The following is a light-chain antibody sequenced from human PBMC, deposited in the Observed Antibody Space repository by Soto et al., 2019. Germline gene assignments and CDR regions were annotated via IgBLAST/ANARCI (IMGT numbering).Light chain of an antibody. J-gene: IGKJ4*01. Sequence: EIVRTQSPATLSVSLGERVTLSCRASQSGGNNLAWYQQKPGQGPRLLFYGVSTRATAIPARFSGSGSGTEFTLTISSLQSEDFAVYYCQQYNNWPLPFGGGTKVELK. V-gene: IGKV3-15*01. CDR2: GVS. CDR1: QSGGNN. CDR3: QQYNNWPLP.